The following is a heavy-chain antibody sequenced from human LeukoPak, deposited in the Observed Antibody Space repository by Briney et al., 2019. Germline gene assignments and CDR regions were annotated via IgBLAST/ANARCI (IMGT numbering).Heavy chain of an antibody. CDR1: GYTFTSYD. CDR2: MNPNSGNT. D-gene: IGHD3-3*01. J-gene: IGHJ4*02. CDR3: ARGRWYYDFWSGYYSDY. Sequence: ASVKVSCKASGYTFTSYDINWVRQATGQGLEWMGWMNPNSGNTGYAQKFQGRVTMTRNTSISTAYMELSSLRSEDTAVYYCARGRWYYDFWSGYYSDYWGQGTLVTVPS. V-gene: IGHV1-8*01.